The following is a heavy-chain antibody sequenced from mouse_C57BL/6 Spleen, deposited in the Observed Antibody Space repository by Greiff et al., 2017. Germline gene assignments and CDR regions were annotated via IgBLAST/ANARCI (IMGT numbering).Heavy chain of an antibody. D-gene: IGHD6-2*01. Sequence: QVQLQQSGAELVRPGTSVKVSCKASGYAFTNYLIEWVKQRPGQGLEWIGVINPGSGGTNYNEKFKGKATLTADKSSSTAYMQLSSLTSEDSAVXFCARCLEGPFDYWGQGTTLTVSS. CDR3: ARCLEGPFDY. CDR2: INPGSGGT. CDR1: GYAFTNYL. V-gene: IGHV1-54*01. J-gene: IGHJ2*01.